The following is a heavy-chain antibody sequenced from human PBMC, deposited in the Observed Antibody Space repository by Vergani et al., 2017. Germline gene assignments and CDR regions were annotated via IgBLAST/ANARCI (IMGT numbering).Heavy chain of an antibody. CDR1: GFSPSISGVG. D-gene: IGHD2-21*01. CDR3: AQSGLAVVNDY. Sequence: QINLKESGPTLVKPTQTLTLTCTSSGFSPSISGVGVGCIRQPPGKALEWLALIYWDDDKGYSAALKSRLTITKDTSKNQVVLTMTNMDPVDTATDYCAQSGLAVVNDYWGQGTMVTVSS. J-gene: IGHJ4*02. CDR2: IYWDDDK. V-gene: IGHV2-5*02.